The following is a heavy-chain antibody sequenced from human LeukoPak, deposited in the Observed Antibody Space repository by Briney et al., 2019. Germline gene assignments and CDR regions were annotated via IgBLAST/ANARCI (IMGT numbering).Heavy chain of an antibody. CDR3: AHATRFDWFDP. V-gene: IGHV2-5*01. D-gene: IGHD1-1*01. Sequence: SGPTLVKPTQTLTLTCTFSGFSLSTSGVGVGWIRQPPGKALEWLALIYWNDDKRYSPSLRTRLTITKDTSKNQVVLTMTNMDPVDTATYYRAHATRFDWFDPWGQGTLVTVSS. CDR1: GFSLSTSGVG. CDR2: IYWNDDK. J-gene: IGHJ5*02.